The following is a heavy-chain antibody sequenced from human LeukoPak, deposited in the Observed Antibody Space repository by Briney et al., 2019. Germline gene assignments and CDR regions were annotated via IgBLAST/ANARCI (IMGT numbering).Heavy chain of an antibody. CDR2: IYYSGST. CDR1: GGSISSSSYY. V-gene: IGHV4-39*07. Sequence: PSETLSLTCTVSGGSISSSSYYWGWIRQPPGKGLEWIGSIYYSGSTYYNPSLKSRVTISVDTSKNQFSLKLSSVTAADTAVYYCARGGSYSAYYYMDVWGKGTTVTVSS. D-gene: IGHD1-26*01. CDR3: ARGGSYSAYYYMDV. J-gene: IGHJ6*03.